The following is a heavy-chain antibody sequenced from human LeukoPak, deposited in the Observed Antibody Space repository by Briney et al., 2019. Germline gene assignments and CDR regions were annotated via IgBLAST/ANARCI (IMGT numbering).Heavy chain of an antibody. CDR3: AREDCSGGSCYGGFDY. J-gene: IGHJ4*02. Sequence: PSQTLSLTCAISGDSVSSNSAAWNWIRQSPSRGLEWLGRTYYRSKWYNDYAVSVKSRITINPDTPKNQFSLQLNSVTPEDTAVYYCAREDCSGGSCYGGFDYWGQGTLVTVSS. D-gene: IGHD2-15*01. CDR2: TYYRSKWYN. V-gene: IGHV6-1*01. CDR1: GDSVSSNSAA.